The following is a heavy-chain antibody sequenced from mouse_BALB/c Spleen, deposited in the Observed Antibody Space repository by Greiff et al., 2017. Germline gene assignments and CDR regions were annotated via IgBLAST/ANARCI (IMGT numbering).Heavy chain of an antibody. CDR1: GYSITSDYA. D-gene: IGHD2-10*02. CDR3: ARGGGYGNYGFAY. J-gene: IGHJ3*01. V-gene: IGHV3-2*02. CDR2: ISYSGST. Sequence: EVQLVESGPGLVKPSQSLSLTCTVTGYSITSDYAWNWIRQFPGNKLEWMGYISYSGSTSYNPSLKSRISITRDTSKNQFFLQLNSVTTEDTATYYCARGGGYGNYGFAYWGQGTLVTVSA.